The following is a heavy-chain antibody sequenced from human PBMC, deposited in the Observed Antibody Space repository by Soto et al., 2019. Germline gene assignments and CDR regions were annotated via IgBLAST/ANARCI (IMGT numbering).Heavy chain of an antibody. D-gene: IGHD6-19*01. CDR1: GFTFSSYA. CDR3: ARDPSIAVACIGCSFDY. J-gene: IGHJ4*02. CDR2: ISYDGSNK. V-gene: IGHV3-30-3*01. Sequence: QVQLVESGGGVVQPGRSLRLSCAASGFTFSSYAMHWVRQAPGKGLEWVAVISYDGSNKYYADSVKGRFTISRDNSKITLYLQMNSLRAEDTALYYCARDPSIAVACIGCSFDYWGQGTLVTVSS.